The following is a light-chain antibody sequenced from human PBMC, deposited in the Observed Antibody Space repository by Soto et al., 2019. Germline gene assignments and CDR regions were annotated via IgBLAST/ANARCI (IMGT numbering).Light chain of an antibody. CDR2: KAS. V-gene: IGKV1-5*03. Sequence: DIQLTQTPSTLSASVGDEVTITCRASQSISSWSAWYQQKPGKAPKLLIYKASTLKSGVPSRFSGSGSGTEFTLTISSLQPDDFATYYCQHYNSYSEAFGQGTKVDI. CDR1: QSISSW. J-gene: IGKJ1*01. CDR3: QHYNSYSEA.